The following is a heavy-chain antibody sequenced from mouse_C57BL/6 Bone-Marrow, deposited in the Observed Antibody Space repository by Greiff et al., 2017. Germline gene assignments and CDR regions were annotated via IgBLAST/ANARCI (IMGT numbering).Heavy chain of an antibody. CDR3: ARERDYYGSSYAWFAY. CDR2: IDPSDSYT. V-gene: IGHV1-69*01. J-gene: IGHJ3*01. Sequence: QVQLQQPGAELVMPGASVKLSCKASGYTFTRYWMHWVKQRPGQGLEWIGEIDPSDSYTNYNQKFKGKSTLTVDKSSSTAYMQLSSLTSEDSAVYYCARERDYYGSSYAWFAYWGQGTLVTVSA. D-gene: IGHD1-1*01. CDR1: GYTFTRYW.